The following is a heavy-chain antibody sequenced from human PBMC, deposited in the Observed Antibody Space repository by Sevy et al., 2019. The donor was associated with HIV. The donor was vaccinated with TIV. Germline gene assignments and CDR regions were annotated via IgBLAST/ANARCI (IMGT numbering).Heavy chain of an antibody. J-gene: IGHJ4*02. Sequence: SETLSLTCAVYGESFSNYYWSWIRLSPGKGLESIGEIDHSGRSDYNPSLKSRVTMSVDTSKNQFSLKLTSVTAPDTAVYYCARGPKPLRSDYGDYRGVGYYFDSWGQGTLVTVSS. CDR1: GESFSNYY. V-gene: IGHV4-34*01. D-gene: IGHD4-17*01. CDR2: IDHSGRS. CDR3: ARGPKPLRSDYGDYRGVGYYFDS.